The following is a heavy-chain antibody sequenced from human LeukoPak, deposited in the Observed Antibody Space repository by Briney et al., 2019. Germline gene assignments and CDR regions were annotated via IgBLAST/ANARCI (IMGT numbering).Heavy chain of an antibody. CDR2: IHNSGSI. CDR3: ARRRGTYYFDY. CDR1: GGSISSHY. V-gene: IGHV4-59*08. J-gene: IGHJ4*02. Sequence: PSETLSLTCSVSGGSISSHYWTWIRQPPGKGLEWIGYIHNSGSINYNPSLKSRVTISMDTSKNQFSLKLSSVTAADTAVYYCARRRGTYYFDYWGQGTLVTVSS.